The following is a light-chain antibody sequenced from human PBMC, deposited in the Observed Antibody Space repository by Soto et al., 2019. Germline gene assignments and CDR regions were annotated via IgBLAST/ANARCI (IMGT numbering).Light chain of an antibody. V-gene: IGKV1-39*01. Sequence: DIQMTQSPSSLSASVGDRVTITCRASQRINDYLNWYQQKPGKAPRLLIYTTSTLQTGVPSRFSGSGSGTEFTLTISSLQPEDFATYHCQQSYTRPHTFGQGTKLESK. CDR1: QRINDY. CDR2: TTS. CDR3: QQSYTRPHT. J-gene: IGKJ2*01.